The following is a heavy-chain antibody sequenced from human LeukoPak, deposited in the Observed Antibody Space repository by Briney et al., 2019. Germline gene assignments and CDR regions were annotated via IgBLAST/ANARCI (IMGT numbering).Heavy chain of an antibody. CDR1: GGSISGYY. CDR3: ARSTVALATLWFDP. D-gene: IGHD2/OR15-2a*01. Sequence: PSETLSLTCNVSGGSISGYYWSWIRQSPGKGLEWVGYIHYTGSTRYRASLKSRVTMSVDTSKNQFALKLTSVTAADAAVYYCARSTVALATLWFDPWGQGTLVTVSS. J-gene: IGHJ5*02. V-gene: IGHV4-59*08. CDR2: IHYTGST.